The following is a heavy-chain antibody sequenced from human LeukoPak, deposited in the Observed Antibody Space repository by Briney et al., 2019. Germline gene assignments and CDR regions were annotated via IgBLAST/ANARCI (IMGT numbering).Heavy chain of an antibody. V-gene: IGHV3-30*04. J-gene: IGHJ6*02. CDR1: GFTFSSYA. CDR3: ARDLVRGVIPVGSMDV. CDR2: ISYDGSNK. D-gene: IGHD3-10*01. Sequence: GGSLRLSCAASGFTFSSYAMHWVRQAPGKGLEWVAVISYDGSNKYYADSVKGRFTISRDNSKNTLYLQMSSLRAEDTAVYYCARDLVRGVIPVGSMDVWGQGTTVTVSS.